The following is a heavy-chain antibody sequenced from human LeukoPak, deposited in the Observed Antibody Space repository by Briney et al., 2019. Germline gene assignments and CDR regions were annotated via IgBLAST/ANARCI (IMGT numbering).Heavy chain of an antibody. V-gene: IGHV4-39*01. D-gene: IGHD6-13*01. J-gene: IGHJ5*02. CDR3: ARRQQLGPVSCWFDP. Sequence: GSLRLSCAASGFTFSSYAMSWVRQAPGKGLEGIGSIYYSGSTYYNPSLKSRVTISVDTSKYQFSLKLSSVTAADTAVYYCARRQQLGPVSCWFDPWGQGTLVTVSS. CDR1: GFTFSSYA. CDR2: IYYSGST.